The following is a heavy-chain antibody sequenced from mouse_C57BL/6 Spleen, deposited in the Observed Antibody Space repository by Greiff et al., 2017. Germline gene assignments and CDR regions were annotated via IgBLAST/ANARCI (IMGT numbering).Heavy chain of an antibody. J-gene: IGHJ4*01. CDR2: IYPSDSET. Sequence: VQLQESGAELVKPGASVKLSCKASGYTFTSYWMDWVKQRPGQGLEWIGNIYPSDSETHYNQKFKDKATLTVDKSSSTAYMRLSSLTSESSAVYYCAREGNYYGSSPRGYAMDYWGQGTSVTVSS. CDR3: AREGNYYGSSPRGYAMDY. V-gene: IGHV1-61*01. D-gene: IGHD1-1*01. CDR1: GYTFTSYW.